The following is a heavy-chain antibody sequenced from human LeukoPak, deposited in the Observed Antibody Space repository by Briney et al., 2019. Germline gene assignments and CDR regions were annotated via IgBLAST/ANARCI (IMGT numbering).Heavy chain of an antibody. CDR1: GFTFTAHY. D-gene: IGHD1-26*01. J-gene: IGHJ4*02. CDR2: ITNKPKSYST. V-gene: IGHV3-72*01. CDR3: ARDWATALDY. Sequence: PGGSLRLPCAASGFTFTAHYMDWVRQAPGKGLEWVGRITNKPKSYSTQYAASVKGRFTISRDDSKNSLYLQMNSLKIEDTAVYYCARDWATALDYWGQGTLVTVSS.